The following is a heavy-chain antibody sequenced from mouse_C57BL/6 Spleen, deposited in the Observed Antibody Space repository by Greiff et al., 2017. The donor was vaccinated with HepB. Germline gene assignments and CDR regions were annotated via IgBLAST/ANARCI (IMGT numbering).Heavy chain of an antibody. CDR3: ARPLYYDYDEYFDV. D-gene: IGHD2-4*01. CDR2: ISSGSSTI. Sequence: EVKLQESGGGLVKPGGSLKLSCAASGFTFSDYGMHWVRQAPEKGLEWVAYISSGSSTIYYADTVKGRFTISRDNAKNTLFLQMTSLRSEDTAMYYCARPLYYDYDEYFDVWGTGTTVTVSS. J-gene: IGHJ1*03. CDR1: GFTFSDYG. V-gene: IGHV5-17*01.